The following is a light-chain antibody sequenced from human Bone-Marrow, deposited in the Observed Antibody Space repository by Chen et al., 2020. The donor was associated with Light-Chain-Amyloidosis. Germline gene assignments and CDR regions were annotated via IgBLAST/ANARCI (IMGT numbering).Light chain of an antibody. J-gene: IGKJ4*01. CDR1: QTISSNY. CDR3: QQYGTSPLT. V-gene: IGKV3-20*01. CDR2: GSS. Sequence: EIVLTQSPGTLSLSPGEGANLSCRASQTISSNYLTWYQQKFGQAPRLLIYGSSSRATGIPDRVAGSGSGTDFTLTINRLEPEDSAMYYCQQYGTSPLTFGGGTKVEIK.